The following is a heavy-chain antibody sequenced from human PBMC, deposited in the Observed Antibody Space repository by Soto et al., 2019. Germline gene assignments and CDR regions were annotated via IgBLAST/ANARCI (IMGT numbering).Heavy chain of an antibody. CDR2: ISGSGGST. V-gene: IGHV3-23*01. CDR1: GFTFSSYA. CDR3: AKYDFWSGYHQPYFDY. Sequence: GGSLRLSCAASGFTFSSYAMSWVRQAPGKGLEWVSAISGSGGSTYYADSVKGRFTISRDNSKNTLYLQMNSLKAEDTAVYYCAKYDFWSGYHQPYFDYWGQGTLVTVSS. D-gene: IGHD3-3*01. J-gene: IGHJ4*02.